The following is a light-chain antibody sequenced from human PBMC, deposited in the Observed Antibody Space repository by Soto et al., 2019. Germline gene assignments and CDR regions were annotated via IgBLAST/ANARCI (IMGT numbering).Light chain of an antibody. V-gene: IGKV3-20*01. J-gene: IGKJ2*01. CDR3: QQYGRTPYT. CDR1: QSVSSSY. CDR2: GAS. Sequence: EIVLTQSPGTLSLSPGERATLSCRASQSVSSSYLAWYQHKPGQAPRLLIYGASSRATGIPDRFGGSGSGTDFTLTISRLEPEDFAVYYCQQYGRTPYTFGQGTKLEIK.